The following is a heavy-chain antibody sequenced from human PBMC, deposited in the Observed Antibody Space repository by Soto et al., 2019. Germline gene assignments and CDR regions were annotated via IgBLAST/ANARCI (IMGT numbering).Heavy chain of an antibody. CDR1: GYTFTSFY. CDR3: ARDLREMATISFGY. D-gene: IGHD5-12*01. Sequence: GASVKVSCKSSGYTFTSFYMHWVRQAPGQGLEWMGTINHSDGTTSSAQKFQGRVTMTRDTSTSTVYMELYSLRSEDTAVYYCARDLREMATISFGYWGQGTLVTVSS. V-gene: IGHV1-46*03. J-gene: IGHJ4*02. CDR2: INHSDGTT.